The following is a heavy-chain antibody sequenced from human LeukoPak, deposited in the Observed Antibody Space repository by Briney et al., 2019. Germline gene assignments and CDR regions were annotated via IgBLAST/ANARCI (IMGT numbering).Heavy chain of an antibody. D-gene: IGHD5-12*01. CDR2: INPRDSDT. V-gene: IGHV5-51*01. Sequence: GESLKISCQGSGYSFTTFWIAWVRQMPGKGLEWMGIINPRDSDTRYSPSFEGQVTISADKSISTAYLQWNSLKASDTAMYYCARLTSVGYGLLFGWFDPWGQGTLVTVS. CDR3: ARLTSVGYGLLFGWFDP. J-gene: IGHJ5*02. CDR1: GYSFTTFW.